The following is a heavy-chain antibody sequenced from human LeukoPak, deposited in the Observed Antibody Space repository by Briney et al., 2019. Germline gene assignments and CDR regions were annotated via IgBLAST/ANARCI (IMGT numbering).Heavy chain of an antibody. CDR1: GFTLSSYW. CDR2: INNDGSST. D-gene: IGHD1-26*01. CDR3: ARGGAVGTTTVAFDI. Sequence: GGSLRLSCAASGFTLSSYWMHWVRQAPGKGLVWVSRINNDGSSTTYADSVKGRFTISRDNAKNTLYLQMNSLRAEDTAVYYCARGGAVGTTTVAFDIWGQGTMVTVSS. V-gene: IGHV3-74*01. J-gene: IGHJ3*02.